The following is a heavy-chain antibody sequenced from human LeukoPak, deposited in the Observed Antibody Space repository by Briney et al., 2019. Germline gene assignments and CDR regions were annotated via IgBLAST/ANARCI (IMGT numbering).Heavy chain of an antibody. Sequence: SETLSLTCTVSGGSISSSSYYWGWIRQPPGKGLEWIGSIYYSGSTYYNPSLKSRVTISVDTSKNQFSLKLSSVTAADTAVYYCARELNSRDDAFDIWGQGTMVTVSS. CDR1: GGSISSSSYY. CDR2: IYYSGST. D-gene: IGHD6-19*01. CDR3: ARELNSRDDAFDI. J-gene: IGHJ3*02. V-gene: IGHV4-39*07.